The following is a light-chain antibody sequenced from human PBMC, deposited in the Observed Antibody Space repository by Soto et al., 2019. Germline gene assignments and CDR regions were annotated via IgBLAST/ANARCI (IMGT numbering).Light chain of an antibody. CDR1: QNISTY. CDR3: QQSYSVPYT. Sequence: DIQMTQSPSSLSASVGDRVTITCRASQNISTYLNWCQQKPGKAPKVLIYAASSLQSGIPSTFSGSGSETDFTLTINSLQPKDFATYDCQQSYSVPYTFGQGTKLEIK. CDR2: AAS. J-gene: IGKJ2*01. V-gene: IGKV1-39*01.